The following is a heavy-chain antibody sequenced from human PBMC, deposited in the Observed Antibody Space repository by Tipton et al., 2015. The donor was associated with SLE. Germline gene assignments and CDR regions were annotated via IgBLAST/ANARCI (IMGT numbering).Heavy chain of an antibody. CDR2: INHSGST. J-gene: IGHJ4*02. CDR3: ARVSGRHNYVLDY. CDR1: GGSISSYY. D-gene: IGHD3-10*02. Sequence: TLSLTCTVSGGSISSYYWSWIRQPPGKGLEWIGEINHSGSTNYNPSLKSRVTISVDTSKNQLSLKLSSVTAADTAVYHCARVSGRHNYVLDYWGQGTLVTVSS. V-gene: IGHV4-34*01.